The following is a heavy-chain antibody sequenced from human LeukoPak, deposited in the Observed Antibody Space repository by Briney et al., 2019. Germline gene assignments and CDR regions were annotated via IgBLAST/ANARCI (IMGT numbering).Heavy chain of an antibody. J-gene: IGHJ4*02. Sequence: PGGSLRLSCAASGFTFNNYAIHWVRQAPGKGLEWVAIISFDGGNKYYADSVKGRFTISRDNSKNTLYLQMNSLRAEDTAVYYCARDGIVGSPLFKFDYWGQGTPVTVSS. CDR2: ISFDGGNK. CDR3: ARDGIVGSPLFKFDY. D-gene: IGHD1-26*01. CDR1: GFTFNNYA. V-gene: IGHV3-30-3*01.